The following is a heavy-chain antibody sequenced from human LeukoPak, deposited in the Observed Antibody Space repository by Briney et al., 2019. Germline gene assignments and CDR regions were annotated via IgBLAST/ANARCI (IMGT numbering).Heavy chain of an antibody. D-gene: IGHD2-21*01. CDR2: ISSSSSYI. J-gene: IGHJ4*02. Sequence: GGSLRLSCAASGFTFSSYSMNWVRQAPGKGLEWVSSISSSSSYIYYADSVKGRFTISRDNAKNSLYLQTNSLRAEDTAVYYCARFYCGNSDCQVDYWGQGTLVIVSS. CDR1: GFTFSSYS. V-gene: IGHV3-21*04. CDR3: ARFYCGNSDCQVDY.